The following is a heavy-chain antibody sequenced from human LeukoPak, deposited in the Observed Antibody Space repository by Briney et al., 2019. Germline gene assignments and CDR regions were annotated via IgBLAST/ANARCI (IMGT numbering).Heavy chain of an antibody. V-gene: IGHV4-39*01. J-gene: IGHJ3*02. CDR3: ARFDGQGTVYDILITDAFDI. Sequence: SETLSLTCTVSGGSISSSSYYWGWIRQPPGKGLEWIGSIYYSGSTYYNPSLKSRVTISVDTSKNQFSLKLSSVTAADTAVYYCARFDGQGTVYDILITDAFDIWGQGTMVTVSS. D-gene: IGHD3-9*01. CDR2: IYYSGST. CDR1: GGSISSSSYY.